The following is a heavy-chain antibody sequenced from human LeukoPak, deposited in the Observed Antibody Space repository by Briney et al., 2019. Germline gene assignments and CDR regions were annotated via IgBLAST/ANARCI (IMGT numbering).Heavy chain of an antibody. J-gene: IGHJ4*02. D-gene: IGHD3-22*01. CDR1: GYTFTSYG. V-gene: IGHV1-18*01. CDR3: ARSDKPYYYDSSGYCFDY. CDR2: ISAYNGNT. Sequence: ASVKVSCKASGYTFTSYGISWVRQAPGQGLEWMGWISAYNGNTNYAQKFQGRVTITADESTSTAYMELSSLRSEDTAVYYCARSDKPYYYDSSGYCFDYWGQGTLVTVSS.